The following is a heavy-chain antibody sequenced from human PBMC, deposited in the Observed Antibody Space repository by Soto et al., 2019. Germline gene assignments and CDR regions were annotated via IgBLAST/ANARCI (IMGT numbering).Heavy chain of an antibody. Sequence: PGESLKISCKGSGYSFTSYWISWVRQMPGKGLEWMGRIDPSDSYTNYSPSFQGHVTISADKSISTAYLQWSSLKASDTAMYYCARRGYSYGYHYYYGIDVWGQGTTVTVSS. CDR2: IDPSDSYT. D-gene: IGHD5-18*01. J-gene: IGHJ6*02. CDR3: ARRGYSYGYHYYYGIDV. CDR1: GYSFTSYW. V-gene: IGHV5-10-1*01.